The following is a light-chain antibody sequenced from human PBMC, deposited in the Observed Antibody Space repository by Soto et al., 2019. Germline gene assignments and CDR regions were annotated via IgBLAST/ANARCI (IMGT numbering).Light chain of an antibody. CDR1: SSDIGNYNY. Sequence: QSALTQPASVSGSPGQSITLSCTGTSSDIGNYNYVSWFQQHPGKAPKLMIYDVSNRPSGVSNRFSGSKSGNTASLTISGLQAEDEADYYCSSYTSSSTVVFGVGTKLTVL. CDR3: SSYTSSSTVV. J-gene: IGLJ2*01. CDR2: DVS. V-gene: IGLV2-14*01.